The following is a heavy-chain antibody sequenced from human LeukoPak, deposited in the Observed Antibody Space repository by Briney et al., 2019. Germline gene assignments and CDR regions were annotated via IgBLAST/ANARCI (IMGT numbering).Heavy chain of an antibody. D-gene: IGHD6-13*01. V-gene: IGHV3-23*01. J-gene: IGHJ4*02. CDR2: ISASGGET. CDR3: AKDAAGPEY. CDR1: GLTFSSYS. Sequence: GGSLRLSCVVSGLTFSSYSMTWVRQAPGKGLEWVSGISASGGETWYPDSVKGRFTISRDNSKNTLFLQMNSLRVEDTAIYYCAKDAAGPEYWGQGTLVTVSA.